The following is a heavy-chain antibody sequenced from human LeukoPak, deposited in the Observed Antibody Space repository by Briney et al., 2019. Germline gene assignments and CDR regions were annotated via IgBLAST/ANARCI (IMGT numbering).Heavy chain of an antibody. Sequence: GGSLRLSCAAPGFTFSDYILDWVRQAPGKGLEWVGRIRRGANSYTTEYAASVKGRFTISRDDSKNSLYLHMNSLKTEDTAVYHCSRDGGEGGNSAFDIWGQGTMVTVSS. CDR3: SRDGGEGGNSAFDI. V-gene: IGHV3-72*01. J-gene: IGHJ3*02. CDR1: GFTFSDYI. CDR2: IRRGANSYTT. D-gene: IGHD3-16*01.